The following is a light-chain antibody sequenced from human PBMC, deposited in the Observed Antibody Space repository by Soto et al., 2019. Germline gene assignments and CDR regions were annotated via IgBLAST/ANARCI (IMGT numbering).Light chain of an antibody. CDR2: GAS. CDR3: LQDYNYPRT. V-gene: IGKV1-6*01. CDR1: QGIRDE. J-gene: IGKJ2*01. Sequence: AIQMTQFPASLSASVGDRVTITCRASQGIRDELGGYQQKPGKAPKLLIYGASRLESGVPSRFSGSGSGTDFSLTIYSLRPEDSATYFCLQDYNYPRTFGQGTKLQIK.